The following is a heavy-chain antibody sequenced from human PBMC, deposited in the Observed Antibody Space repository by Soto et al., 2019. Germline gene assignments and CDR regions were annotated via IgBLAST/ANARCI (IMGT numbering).Heavy chain of an antibody. CDR3: ARASPVVTDV. J-gene: IGHJ6*02. CDR2: IYYSGST. V-gene: IGHV4-30-4*01. D-gene: IGHD5-18*01. Sequence: QVHLQESGPGLVKPSQTLSLTCTVPGKGLEWIGYIYYSGSTYYNPSLKSRVTISVDTSKNQFSLKLSSVTAADTAVYYCARASPVVTDVWGQGTTVTVSS.